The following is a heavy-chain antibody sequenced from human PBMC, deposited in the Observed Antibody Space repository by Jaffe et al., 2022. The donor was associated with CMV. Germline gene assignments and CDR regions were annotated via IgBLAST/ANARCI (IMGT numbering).Heavy chain of an antibody. V-gene: IGHV3-74*01. Sequence: EVQLVESGGDLVQPGGSLRLSCAASGFTFSRYLMHWVRQAPGKGLVWVSGINNEETTTNYADSVKGRFTISRDRAKNTVYLQMNSLRAEDTAVYYCARSTSITVFGVVHFDLWGQGTLVTVSS. D-gene: IGHD3-3*01. CDR2: INNEETTT. J-gene: IGHJ4*02. CDR1: GFTFSRYL. CDR3: ARSTSITVFGVVHFDL.